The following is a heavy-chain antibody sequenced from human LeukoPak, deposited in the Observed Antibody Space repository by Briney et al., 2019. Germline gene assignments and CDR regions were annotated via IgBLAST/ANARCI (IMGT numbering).Heavy chain of an antibody. J-gene: IGHJ4*02. CDR1: GFTVSSNY. V-gene: IGHV3-53*01. CDR2: IYSGGST. Sequence: GGSLRLSCAASGFTVSSNYMSWVRQAPGKGLEWVSVIYSGGSTYYADSVKGRFTISRDNSKNTLYLQMNSLRAEDTAVYYCARGESPYCSSTSCRDYWGQGTLVTVSS. D-gene: IGHD2-2*01. CDR3: ARGESPYCSSTSCRDY.